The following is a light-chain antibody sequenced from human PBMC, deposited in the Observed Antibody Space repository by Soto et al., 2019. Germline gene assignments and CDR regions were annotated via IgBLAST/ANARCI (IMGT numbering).Light chain of an antibody. Sequence: DIVMTQSPDSLAVSPGERATINCKSSQSLYNSNNLNYLAWYQQKPGQPPKLLLYWASTRESGVPDRFSGSGSGTDFTLTISSLQAADVAVYYCQQYHSNPSTFGQGTKLEIK. CDR1: QSLYNSNNLNY. CDR2: WAS. J-gene: IGKJ2*01. CDR3: QQYHSNPST. V-gene: IGKV4-1*01.